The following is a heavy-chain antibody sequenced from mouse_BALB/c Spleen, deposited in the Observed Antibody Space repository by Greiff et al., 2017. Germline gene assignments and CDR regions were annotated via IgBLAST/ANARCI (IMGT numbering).Heavy chain of an antibody. CDR2: ISYSGST. J-gene: IGHJ3*01. D-gene: IGHD1-1*01. Sequence: DVQLQESGPGLVKPSQSLSLTCTVTGYSITSDYAWNWIRQFPGNKLEWMGYISYSGSTSYNPSLKSRISITRDTSKNQFFLQLNSVTTEDTATYYCARDYYGSEPYWGQGTLVTVSA. CDR1: GYSITSDYA. CDR3: ARDYYGSEPY. V-gene: IGHV3-2*02.